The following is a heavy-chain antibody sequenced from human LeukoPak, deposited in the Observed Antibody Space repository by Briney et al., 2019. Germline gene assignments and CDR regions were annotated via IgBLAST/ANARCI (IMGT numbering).Heavy chain of an antibody. CDR3: AIDGVRDGLYSYY. CDR1: GLIFKIHW. J-gene: IGHJ6*03. V-gene: IGHV3-7*01. D-gene: IGHD5-24*01. CDR2: INQDGREI. Sequence: PGGSLRLSCAVSGLIFKIHWTRWVRQAPGKGLEWEANINQDGREIQHVDSVRGRLSIYRDNPRHSLYMQMNSQRAEHACVYVCAIDGVRDGLYSYY.